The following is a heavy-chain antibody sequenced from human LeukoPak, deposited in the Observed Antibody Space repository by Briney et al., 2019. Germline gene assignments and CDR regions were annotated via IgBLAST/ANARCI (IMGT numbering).Heavy chain of an antibody. V-gene: IGHV4-34*01. J-gene: IGHJ1*01. CDR3: ARAYSSGLHNRHFQH. CDR2: INHSGST. CDR1: GGSFSGYY. Sequence: PSETLSLTCAVYGGSFSGYYWSWIRQPPGKGLEWIGEINHSGSTNYNPSLKSRVTISVDTSKNQFSLKLGSVTAADTAVYYCARAYSSGLHNRHFQHWGQGTLVTVSS. D-gene: IGHD6-19*01.